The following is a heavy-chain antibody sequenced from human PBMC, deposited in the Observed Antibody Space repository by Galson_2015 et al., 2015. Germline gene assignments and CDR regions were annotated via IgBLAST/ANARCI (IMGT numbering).Heavy chain of an antibody. Sequence: SLRLSCAASGFTFSSYAMSWVRQAPGKGLEWVSAISGSGGSTYYADSVKGRFTISRDNSKNTLYLQMNSLRAEDTAVYYCASEYSSSSEAPYYFDYWGQGTLVTVSS. J-gene: IGHJ4*02. D-gene: IGHD6-6*01. CDR3: ASEYSSSSEAPYYFDY. CDR1: GFTFSSYA. V-gene: IGHV3-23*01. CDR2: ISGSGGST.